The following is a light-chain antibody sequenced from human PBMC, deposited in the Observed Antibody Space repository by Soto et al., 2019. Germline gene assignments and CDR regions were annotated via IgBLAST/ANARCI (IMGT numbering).Light chain of an antibody. CDR3: QQYDSYSWT. V-gene: IGKV1-5*01. J-gene: IGKJ1*01. Sequence: DIQMTQSPSTLSASVGDRVTITCRASQGISSWLAWYQQKPGKAPNLLIYDVSSLESGVPSRFSGSGSGTEFILTISSLQPDDFATYYCQQYDSYSWTFGQGTKV. CDR1: QGISSW. CDR2: DVS.